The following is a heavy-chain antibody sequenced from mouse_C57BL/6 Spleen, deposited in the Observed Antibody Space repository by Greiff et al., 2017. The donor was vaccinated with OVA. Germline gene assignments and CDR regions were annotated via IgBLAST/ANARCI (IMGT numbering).Heavy chain of an antibody. V-gene: IGHV1-9*01. CDR3: ASPSN. CDR1: GYTFTGYW. D-gene: IGHD2-10*02. J-gene: IGHJ2*01. CDR2: ILPGSGST. Sequence: QVQLQQSGAELMKPGASVQLSCKATGYTFTGYWIEWVKQRPGHGLEWIGEILPGSGSTNYNEKFKGKAKFTADTSSNTAYMQLSSLTTEDSAIYYCASPSNWGQGTTLTVSS.